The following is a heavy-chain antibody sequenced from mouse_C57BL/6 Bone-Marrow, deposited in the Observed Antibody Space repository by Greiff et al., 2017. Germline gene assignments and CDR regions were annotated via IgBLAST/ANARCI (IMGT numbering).Heavy chain of an antibody. CDR1: GYTFTNYW. V-gene: IGHV1-63*01. J-gene: IGHJ4*01. D-gene: IGHD1-1*01. CDR2: IYPGGGYT. CDR3: ARGGYYGSSPYYYAMDY. Sequence: QVQLQQSGAELVRPGTSVKMSCKASGYTFTNYWIGWAKQRPGHGLEWIGDIYPGGGYTNYNEKFKGKATLTADKSSSTAYMQFSSLTSEDSAIYYCARGGYYGSSPYYYAMDYWGQGTSVTVSS.